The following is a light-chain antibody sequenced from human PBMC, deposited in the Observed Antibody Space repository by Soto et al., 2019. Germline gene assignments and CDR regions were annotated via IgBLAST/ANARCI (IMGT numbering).Light chain of an antibody. CDR1: QNIKNW. CDR3: QERGRWPRAT. Sequence: DIQMTQSPSTLSASVGDRVTITCRASQNIKNWLAWYQQRPGQAPKLLISEGSSLESGVPSTFSGTASGTEFTLTISSLEPEDIAVYYCQERGRWPRATFGGGTKVEMK. V-gene: IGKV1-5*01. J-gene: IGKJ4*01. CDR2: EGS.